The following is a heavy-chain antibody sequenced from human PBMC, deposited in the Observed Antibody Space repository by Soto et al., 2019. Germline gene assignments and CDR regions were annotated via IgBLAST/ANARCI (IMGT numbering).Heavy chain of an antibody. D-gene: IGHD1-26*01. CDR3: ASGGWETPI. CDR2: INPDGSDK. Sequence: EVQLVESGGGLVQPGGSLRLSCAASGFSFSTYWMSWVRQAPGKGLEWVATINPDGSDKYYVDSVKGRFTISRDNAKKSLLLQMNSRTAEDTAVYYCASGGWETPIWGQGTLVTVSS. CDR1: GFSFSTYW. J-gene: IGHJ4*02. V-gene: IGHV3-7*03.